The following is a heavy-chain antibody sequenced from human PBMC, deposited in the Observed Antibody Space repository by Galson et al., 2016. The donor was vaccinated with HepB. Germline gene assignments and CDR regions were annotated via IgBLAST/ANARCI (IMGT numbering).Heavy chain of an antibody. V-gene: IGHV1-69*13. CDR3: ARDGCTDGICYTKKNFNYSYGLDV. CDR1: GGTFSSFG. D-gene: IGHD2-2*02. Sequence: SVKVPCKASGGTFSSFGISWVRQAPGQGLEWVGGVIPMFGTPNYAQKFQGRVTLTADERTSTAYLELSSPRSEDTALYYCARDGCTDGICYTKKNFNYSYGLDVWGQGTTVTVTS. J-gene: IGHJ6*02. CDR2: VIPMFGTP.